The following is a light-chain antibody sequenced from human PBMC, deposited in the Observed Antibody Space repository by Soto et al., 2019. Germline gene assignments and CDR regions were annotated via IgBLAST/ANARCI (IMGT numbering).Light chain of an antibody. CDR2: EAS. CDR1: QSVSRI. CDR3: QQHINWPLT. Sequence: EIVLTQSPATLSVSPGERTTLSCRASQSVSRILAWYQQKPGQAPRLLIYEASNRATGIPARFSGSGSGADFTLTISSLEPEDFALYYCQQHINWPLTFGGGTKVDIK. J-gene: IGKJ4*01. V-gene: IGKV3-11*01.